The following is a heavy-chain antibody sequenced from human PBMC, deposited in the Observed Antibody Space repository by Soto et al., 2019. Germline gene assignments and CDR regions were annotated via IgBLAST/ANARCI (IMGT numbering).Heavy chain of an antibody. D-gene: IGHD6-19*01. V-gene: IGHV4-59*01. CDR2: IYYSGST. J-gene: IGHJ4*02. CDR1: GGSISSYY. CDR3: ARWGSGWYKETFDY. Sequence: PSETLSLTCTVSGGSISSYYWSWIRQPPGKGLEWIGYIYYSGSTNYNPSLKSRVSISVDTSKNQFSLKLSSVTAADTAVYYCARWGSGWYKETFDYWGQGTLVTVS.